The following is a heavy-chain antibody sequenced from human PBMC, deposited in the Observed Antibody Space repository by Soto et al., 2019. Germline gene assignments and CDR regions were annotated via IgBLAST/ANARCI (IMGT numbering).Heavy chain of an antibody. CDR2: INHSGST. V-gene: IGHV4-34*01. Sequence: SETLSLTCAVYGGSFSGYYWSWIRQPPGKGLEWIGEINHSGSTNYNPSLKSRVTISVDTSKNQFSLKLSSVTAADTAVYYCARDRGPPPYYYYGMDVWGQGTTVTVSS. CDR1: GGSFSGYY. CDR3: ARDRGPPPYYYYGMDV. J-gene: IGHJ6*02.